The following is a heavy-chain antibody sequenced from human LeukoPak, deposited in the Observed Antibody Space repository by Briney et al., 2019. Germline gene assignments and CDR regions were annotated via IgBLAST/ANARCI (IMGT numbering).Heavy chain of an antibody. CDR2: IWYDGSNK. V-gene: IGHV3-33*01. D-gene: IGHD3-10*01. J-gene: IGHJ6*02. Sequence: GGSLRLSCAASGFTFSSHGMHWVRQAPGKGLEWVAVIWYDGSNKYYADSVKGRFTISRDNSKNTLYLQMNSLRAEDAAVYYCARAARRLTYYYGSGSGMDVWGQGTTVTVSS. CDR1: GFTFSSHG. CDR3: ARAARRLTYYYGSGSGMDV.